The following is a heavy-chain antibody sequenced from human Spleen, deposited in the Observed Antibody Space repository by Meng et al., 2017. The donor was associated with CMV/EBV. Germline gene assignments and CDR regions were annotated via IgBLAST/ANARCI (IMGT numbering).Heavy chain of an antibody. CDR3: ARGRRGQWGGNYFDS. V-gene: IGHV1-8*01. CDR2: MNPNSANT. D-gene: IGHD3-16*01. Sequence: ASVKVSCKASGYTFSSFDINWVRQATGQGLQWMGWMNPNSANTAYAQKFQGRVTMTRNTSTSTAYMELSGLTSEDTAVYYCARGRRGQWGGNYFDSWGQGTLVTVSS. CDR1: GYTFSSFD. J-gene: IGHJ4*02.